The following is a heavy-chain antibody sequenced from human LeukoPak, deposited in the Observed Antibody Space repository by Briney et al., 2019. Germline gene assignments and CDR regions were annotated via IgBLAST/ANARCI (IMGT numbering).Heavy chain of an antibody. CDR3: ARYSGYSGSYYAFDY. Sequence: ASVTVSCKASGYTFTGYYMHWVRQAPGQGLEWMGWINPNSGGTNYAQKFQGRVTMTRDTSISTAYMELSRLRSDDTAVYYCARYSGYSGSYYAFDYWGQGTLVTVSS. CDR2: INPNSGGT. V-gene: IGHV1-2*02. CDR1: GYTFTGYY. J-gene: IGHJ4*02. D-gene: IGHD1-26*01.